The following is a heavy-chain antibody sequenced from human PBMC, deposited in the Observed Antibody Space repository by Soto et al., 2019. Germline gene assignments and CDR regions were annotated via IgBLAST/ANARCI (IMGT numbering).Heavy chain of an antibody. D-gene: IGHD6-19*01. CDR3: ARVTVNSSGWSYGMDV. CDR2: IYYSGST. CDR1: GGSISSYY. J-gene: IGHJ6*02. V-gene: IGHV4-59*01. Sequence: SETLSLTCSVFGGSISSYYWRWIRQPPGKGLEWIGYIYYSGSTNYNPSLKSRVTISVDTSKNQFSLKLSSVTAADTAVYYCARVTVNSSGWSYGMDVWGQGTTVTVSS.